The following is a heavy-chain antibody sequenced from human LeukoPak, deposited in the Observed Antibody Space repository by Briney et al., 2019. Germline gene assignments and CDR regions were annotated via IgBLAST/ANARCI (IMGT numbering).Heavy chain of an antibody. CDR1: GGSISSYY. CDR2: IYYSEST. V-gene: IGHV4-59*08. Sequence: AETLSLTCTVSGGSISSYYWSWIRQPPGKGLEWIGYIYYSESTNYNPSLKSRVTISVDTSKNQFSLKLSSVTAADTAVYYCASNSGSYYPYYYYYMDVWGKGTTVTVSS. J-gene: IGHJ6*03. D-gene: IGHD1-26*01. CDR3: ASNSGSYYPYYYYYMDV.